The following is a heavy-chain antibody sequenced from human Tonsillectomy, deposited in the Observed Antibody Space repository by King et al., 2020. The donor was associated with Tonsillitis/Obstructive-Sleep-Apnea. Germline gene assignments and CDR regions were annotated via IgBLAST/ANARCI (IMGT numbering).Heavy chain of an antibody. J-gene: IGHJ5*02. V-gene: IGHV1-18*01. CDR2: ISAYNGNT. D-gene: IGHD2-15*01. CDR3: ARDPALYCSGGSCYSGGWFDP. CDR1: GYTFTSYG. Sequence: QLVQSGAEVKKPGASVKVSCKASGYTFTSYGISWVRQAPGQGLEWMGWISAYNGNTNYAQKLQGRVTMTTDTSTSTAYMELRSLRSYDTAVYYCARDPALYCSGGSCYSGGWFDPWGQGTLVTVSS.